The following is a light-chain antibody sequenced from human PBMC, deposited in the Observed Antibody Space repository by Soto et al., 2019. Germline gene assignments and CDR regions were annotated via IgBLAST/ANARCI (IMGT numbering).Light chain of an antibody. CDR2: GTS. Sequence: EIVLTQSPGTLSFSLVERSILSCSASQSVSSNYLAWYQQKPGQAPRLLIFGTSSRATGIPDRFSGSGSGTDFTLSISRLEPEDFAVYYCQQYGTSTGTFGPGTKVD. CDR3: QQYGTSTGT. V-gene: IGKV3-20*01. J-gene: IGKJ3*01. CDR1: QSVSSNY.